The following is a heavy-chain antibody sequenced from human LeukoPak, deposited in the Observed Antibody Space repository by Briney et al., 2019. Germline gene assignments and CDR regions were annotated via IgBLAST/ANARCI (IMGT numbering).Heavy chain of an antibody. J-gene: IGHJ4*02. CDR1: GFTVSSNY. CDR2: IYSTTST. D-gene: IGHD2-15*01. V-gene: IGHV3-53*04. Sequence: GGSLRLSCAASGFTVSSNYMSWVRQAPGKGLEWVSVIYSTTSTYYADSVKGRFTISRHNSENTLYLQMNSLRPEDTAVYYCARNTVVNGYYFDCWGQGTLVTVPS. CDR3: ARNTVVNGYYFDC.